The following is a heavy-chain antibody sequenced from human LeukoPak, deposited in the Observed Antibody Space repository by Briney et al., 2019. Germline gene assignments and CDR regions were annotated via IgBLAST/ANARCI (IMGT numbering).Heavy chain of an antibody. CDR1: GFTFSSYS. Sequence: PGGSLRLSCAASGFTFSSYSMNWVRQAPGKGLEWVSYITSSSSTIYYADSVKGRFTISRDNAKNSLYLQMNSLRAEDTAVYYCARGTVYGAYPSYDWFDPWGQGTLVTVSS. CDR3: ARGTVYGAYPSYDWFDP. V-gene: IGHV3-48*01. J-gene: IGHJ5*02. D-gene: IGHD4-17*01. CDR2: ITSSSSTI.